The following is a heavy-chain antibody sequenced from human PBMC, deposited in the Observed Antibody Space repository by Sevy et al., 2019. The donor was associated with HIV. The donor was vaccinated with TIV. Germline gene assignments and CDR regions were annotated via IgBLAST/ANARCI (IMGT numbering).Heavy chain of an antibody. CDR3: ARDQGTSGRRFPYY. D-gene: IGHD2-8*01. CDR1: GGSMNFYY. V-gene: IGHV4-59*01. CDR2: IYYTGTT. J-gene: IGHJ4*02. Sequence: SETLSLTCTVSGGSMNFYYWNWIRQTPGKGLEWIGHIYYTGTTNYSPSLRSRVSMSLDASKSHFSLKLTSVTAADTAIYYCARDQGTSGRRFPYYWGPGTLVTVSS.